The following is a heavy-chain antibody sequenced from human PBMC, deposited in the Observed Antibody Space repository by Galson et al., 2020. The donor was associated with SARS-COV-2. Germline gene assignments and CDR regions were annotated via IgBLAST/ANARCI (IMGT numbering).Heavy chain of an antibody. V-gene: IGHV3-21*01. J-gene: IGHJ4*02. D-gene: IGHD3-22*01. CDR3: ARGRHYYDSSGPLDY. CDR2: ISSSSSYI. CDR1: GFTFSSYS. Sequence: GGSLRISCAASGFTFSSYSMNWVRQAPGKGLEWVSSISSSSSYIYYADSVKGRFTISRDNAKNSLYLQMNSLRAEDTAVYYCARGRHYYDSSGPLDYWGQGTLVTVSS.